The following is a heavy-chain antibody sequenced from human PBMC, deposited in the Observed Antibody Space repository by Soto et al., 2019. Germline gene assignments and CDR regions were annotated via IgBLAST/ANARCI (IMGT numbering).Heavy chain of an antibody. CDR2: IYTSGST. CDR1: GGSISSYY. J-gene: IGHJ5*02. V-gene: IGHV4-4*07. CDR3: AREGYRGSYYGEGWLDP. Sequence: PSETLSLTCTVSGGSISSYYWSWIRQPAGKGLEWIGRIYTSGSTNYNPSLKSRVTMSVDTSKNQFSLKLSSVTAADTAVYYCAREGYRGSYYGEGWLDPWGQGTMVTVYS. D-gene: IGHD1-26*01.